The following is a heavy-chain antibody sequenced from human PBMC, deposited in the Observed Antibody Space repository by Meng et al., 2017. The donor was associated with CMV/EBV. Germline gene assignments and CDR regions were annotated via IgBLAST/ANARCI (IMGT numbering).Heavy chain of an antibody. J-gene: IGHJ6*02. CDR1: GGTFSSYA. D-gene: IGHD2-2*01. V-gene: IGHV1-69*05. CDR2: IIPLFGTA. Sequence: SVKVSFKASGGTFSSYAISWVRQAPGQGLEWMGGIIPLFGTANYEQKFQGRVTITTDESTSTAYMELNSLRSEDTAVYHCARYRFCSSITCHARGHYYNYGMDVWGQGTTVTVSS. CDR3: ARYRFCSSITCHARGHYYNYGMDV.